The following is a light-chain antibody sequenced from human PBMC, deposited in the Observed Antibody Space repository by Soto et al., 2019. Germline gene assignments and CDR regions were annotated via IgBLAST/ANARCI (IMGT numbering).Light chain of an antibody. CDR2: GAS. J-gene: IGKJ5*01. Sequence: EIVITQSPSTLSVSPGETATLPCRASQSVSSNLAWYQQKPGQAPRLLIYGASTRATGIPARFSGSGSGTEFTLTISSLQSEDFAVYYCQQYNNWPPGITFGQGTRLEIK. CDR1: QSVSSN. CDR3: QQYNNWPPGIT. V-gene: IGKV3-15*01.